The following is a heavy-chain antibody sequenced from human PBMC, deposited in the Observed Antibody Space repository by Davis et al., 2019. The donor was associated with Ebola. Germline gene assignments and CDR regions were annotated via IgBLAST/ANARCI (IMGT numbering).Heavy chain of an antibody. J-gene: IGHJ3*01. CDR3: AKGVITSFGVDAFDV. Sequence: PGGSLRLSCAASGFTFSNYAMTWVRQPPGKGLEWVSTITPKGGTTYYADSVKGRFTISRDNSKNTLYVQINSLRAEDTAVYYCAKGVITSFGVDAFDVWGLGTLVTVSS. CDR2: ITPKGGTT. CDR1: GFTFSNYA. D-gene: IGHD3-3*01. V-gene: IGHV3-23*01.